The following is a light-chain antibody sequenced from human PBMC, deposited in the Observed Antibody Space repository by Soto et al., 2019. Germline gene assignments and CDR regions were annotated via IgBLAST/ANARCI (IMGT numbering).Light chain of an antibody. V-gene: IGLV2-23*02. CDR1: SSVVGSYNL. CDR2: EVS. CDR3: CSYAGSSTFV. J-gene: IGLJ1*01. Sequence: QSVLTQPASVSGSPGQSITISCTGTSSVVGSYNLVSWYQQHPGKAPKLMIYEVSKRPSGVFNRFSGSKSGNTASLTISGLQAEDEADYYCCSYAGSSTFVFGTGTKVTVL.